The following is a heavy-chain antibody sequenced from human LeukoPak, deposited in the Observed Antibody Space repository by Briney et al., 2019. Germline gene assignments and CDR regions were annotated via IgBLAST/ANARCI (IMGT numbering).Heavy chain of an antibody. CDR2: IYYSGST. CDR1: GGSISSGDYY. V-gene: IGHV4-30-4*08. J-gene: IGHJ4*02. Sequence: PSETLSLTCTVSGGSISSGDYYWSWIRQPPGKGLEWIGYIYYSGSTYYNPSLKSRVTISVDTSKNQFSLKLSSVTAADTAVYYCARDLYSSGLNSFDYWGQGTLVTVSS. D-gene: IGHD6-19*01. CDR3: ARDLYSSGLNSFDY.